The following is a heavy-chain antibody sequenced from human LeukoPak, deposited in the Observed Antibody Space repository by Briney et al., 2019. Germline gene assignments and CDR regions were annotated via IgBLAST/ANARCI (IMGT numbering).Heavy chain of an antibody. CDR3: AKVGDYDYVWGSYRLYYFDY. J-gene: IGHJ4*02. Sequence: PGGSLRLSCAASGFTFSSYAMSWVRQAPGKGLEGVSAISGSGGSTYYADSVKGRFTISRDNSKNTLYLQMNSLRAEDTAVYYCAKVGDYDYVWGSYRLYYFDYWGQGTLVTVSS. V-gene: IGHV3-23*01. D-gene: IGHD3-16*02. CDR2: ISGSGGST. CDR1: GFTFSSYA.